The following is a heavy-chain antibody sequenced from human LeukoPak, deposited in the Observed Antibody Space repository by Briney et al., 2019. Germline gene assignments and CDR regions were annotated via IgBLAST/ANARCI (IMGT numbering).Heavy chain of an antibody. CDR1: GFTFSSYE. D-gene: IGHD3-10*01. CDR3: ARVPITMVRGVPRPDY. Sequence: GGSLRLSCAASGFTFSSYEMNWVRQAPGKGLEWGSYISSSGSTIYYADSVKGRFTISRDNAKNSLYLQMSSLRAEDTAVYYCARVPITMVRGVPRPDYWGQGTLVTVSS. CDR2: ISSSGSTI. V-gene: IGHV3-48*03. J-gene: IGHJ4*02.